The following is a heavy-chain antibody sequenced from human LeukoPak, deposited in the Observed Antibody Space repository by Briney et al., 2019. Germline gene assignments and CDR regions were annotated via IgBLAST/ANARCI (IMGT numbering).Heavy chain of an antibody. D-gene: IGHD6-19*01. V-gene: IGHV4-34*01. Sequence: PSETLSLTCAVYGGSFSGYYWSWIRQPPGKGLEWIGEINHSGSTNYNPSLKSRVTISVDTSKNQFSLKLNSVTAADTAVYYCADLIAVAGTDYWGQGTLVTVSS. J-gene: IGHJ4*02. CDR3: ADLIAVAGTDY. CDR1: GGSFSGYY. CDR2: INHSGST.